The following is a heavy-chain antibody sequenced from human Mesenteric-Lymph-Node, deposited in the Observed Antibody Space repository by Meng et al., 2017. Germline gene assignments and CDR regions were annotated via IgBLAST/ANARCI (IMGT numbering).Heavy chain of an antibody. J-gene: IGHJ3*02. V-gene: IGHV3-33*08. D-gene: IGHD3-22*01. CDR1: GFIFSEYE. Sequence: GESLKISCAASGFIFSEYEMNWVRQAPGKGLEWVAVIWYDGSNKYYADSVKGRFTISRDNSKNTLYLQMNSLRAEDTAVYYCARGPYYYDSRNGGAFDIWGQGTMVTVSS. CDR3: ARGPYYYDSRNGGAFDI. CDR2: IWYDGSNK.